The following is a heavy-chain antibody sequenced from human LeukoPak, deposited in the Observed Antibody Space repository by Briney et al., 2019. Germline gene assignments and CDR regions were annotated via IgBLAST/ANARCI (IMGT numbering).Heavy chain of an antibody. CDR1: GFTFSSFE. D-gene: IGHD1-20*01. J-gene: IGHJ4*02. V-gene: IGHV3-48*03. CDR2: ISSSGSTT. CDR3: AIKGISGTFDY. Sequence: GGALRLSCAASGFTFSSFEMHWVRQAPGKGLEGVSYISSSGSTTYYADSVKGRFTISRDNAKNSLYLQMNSLRVEDTAVYYCAIKGISGTFDYWGQGTLVTVPS.